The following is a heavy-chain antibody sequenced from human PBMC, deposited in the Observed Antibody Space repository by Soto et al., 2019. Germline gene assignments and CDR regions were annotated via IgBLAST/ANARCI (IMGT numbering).Heavy chain of an antibody. J-gene: IGHJ4*02. CDR1: GLTFSNAW. V-gene: IGHV3-15*01. Sequence: EVQLVESGGGLVKPGGSLRLSCAVSGLTFSNAWMSWVRQAPGQGLEWVGHIKSKINGGTTEYAAPVKGRFTISRDDSKNTVYLQANSLKTDDTAVYYCRPDDGRIWGQGSLVTVSS. CDR2: IKSKINGGTT. CDR3: RPDDGRI.